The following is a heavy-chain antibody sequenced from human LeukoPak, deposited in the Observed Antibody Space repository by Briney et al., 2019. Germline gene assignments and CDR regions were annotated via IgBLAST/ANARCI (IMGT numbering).Heavy chain of an antibody. V-gene: IGHV3-11*04. CDR1: GFTFSDYY. CDR3: ARLPAYCSSTSCYYDY. D-gene: IGHD2-2*01. J-gene: IGHJ4*02. CDR2: ISSSGSTI. Sequence: GGSLRLSCAASGFTFSDYYISWIRQAPGKGLEWVSYISSSGSTIYYADSVKDRFTISRDNAKNSLFLQMNSLRAEDTAVYYCARLPAYCSSTSCYYDYWGQATLVTVSS.